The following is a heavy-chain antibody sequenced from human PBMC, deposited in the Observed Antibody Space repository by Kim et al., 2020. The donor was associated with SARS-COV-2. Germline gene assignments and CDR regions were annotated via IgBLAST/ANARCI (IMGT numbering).Heavy chain of an antibody. CDR3: ARVIGKEQQLGRVRMDV. V-gene: IGHV1-69*13. CDR1: GGTFSSYA. D-gene: IGHD6-13*01. CDR2: IIPIFGTA. J-gene: IGHJ6*02. Sequence: SVKVSCKASGGTFSSYAISWVRQAPGQGLEWMGGIIPIFGTANYAQKFQGRVTITADESTSTAYMELSSLRSEDTAVYYCARVIGKEQQLGRVRMDVWGQGTTVTVSS.